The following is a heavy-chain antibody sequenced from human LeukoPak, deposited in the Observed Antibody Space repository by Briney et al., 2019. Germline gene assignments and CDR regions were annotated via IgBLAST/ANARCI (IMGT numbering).Heavy chain of an antibody. CDR1: GFTFSDYY. D-gene: IGHD3-10*01. V-gene: IGHV3-11*04. CDR2: ISSSGSTI. J-gene: IGHJ6*03. Sequence: GGSLRLSCAASGFTFSDYYMSWIRRAPGKGLEWVSYISSSGSTIYYADSVKGRSTISRDNAKNSLYLQMNSLRAEDTAVYYCARVTPEGVTMVRGVIITFDYYYYMDVWGKGTTVTVSS. CDR3: ARVTPEGVTMVRGVIITFDYYYYMDV.